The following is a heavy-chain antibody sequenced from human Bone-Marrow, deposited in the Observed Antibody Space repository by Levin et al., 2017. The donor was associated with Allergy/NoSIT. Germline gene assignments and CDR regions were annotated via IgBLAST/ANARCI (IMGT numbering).Heavy chain of an antibody. J-gene: IGHJ5*02. D-gene: IGHD3-16*02. V-gene: IGHV1-2*02. CDR3: ARDNMITFGGVIVIRVSDWFDP. CDR1: GYTLTGYY. CDR2: INPNSGGT. Sequence: GGSLRLSCKASGYTLTGYYMHWVRQAPGQGLEWMGWINPNSGGTNYAQKFQGRVTMTRDTSISTAYMELSRLRSDDTAVYYCARDNMITFGGVIVIRVSDWFDPWGQGTLVTVSS.